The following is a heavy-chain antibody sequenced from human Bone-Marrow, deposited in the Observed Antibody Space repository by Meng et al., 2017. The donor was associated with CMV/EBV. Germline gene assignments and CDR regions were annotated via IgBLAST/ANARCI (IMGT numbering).Heavy chain of an antibody. V-gene: IGHV3-21*01. CDR1: GFTFSSYS. CDR3: AREPVCSSTSCIHYFDY. D-gene: IGHD2-2*01. CDR2: ISSSSSYI. Sequence: LSLTCAASGFTFSSYSMNWVRQAPGKGLEWVSSISSSSSYIYYADSVKGRFTISRDNSKNTLYLQMNSLRAEDTAVYYCAREPVCSSTSCIHYFDYWGQGTLVTVSS. J-gene: IGHJ4*02.